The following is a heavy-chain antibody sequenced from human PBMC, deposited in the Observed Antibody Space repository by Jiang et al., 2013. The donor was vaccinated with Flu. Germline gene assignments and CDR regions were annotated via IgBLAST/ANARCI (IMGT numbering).Heavy chain of an antibody. D-gene: IGHD5-12*01. CDR2: CPXLWYT. Sequence: EWMEGCPXLWYTNYAQKFQGRVTITADESTSTAYMELSGLRSEDTAVYYCVRANGGYSSGGPFDYWGQGTLVTVSS. V-gene: IGHV1-69*01. J-gene: IGHJ4*02. CDR3: VRANGGYSSGGPFDY.